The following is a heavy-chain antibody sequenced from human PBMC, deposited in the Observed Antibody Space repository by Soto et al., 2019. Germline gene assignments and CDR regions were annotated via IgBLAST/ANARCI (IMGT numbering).Heavy chain of an antibody. D-gene: IGHD3-9*01. Sequence: ASVKVSCKASGYTFSNYDINWVRQAPGQGLEWMGWLNPKNNNTGYARNFQGRITMTMDTSTTTAHMELSSLTSDDTAVYYCARGCYDVLTGDYHYGMDVWGQGTTVTVYS. CDR3: ARGCYDVLTGDYHYGMDV. V-gene: IGHV1-8*01. CDR1: GYTFSNYD. CDR2: LNPKNNNT. J-gene: IGHJ6*02.